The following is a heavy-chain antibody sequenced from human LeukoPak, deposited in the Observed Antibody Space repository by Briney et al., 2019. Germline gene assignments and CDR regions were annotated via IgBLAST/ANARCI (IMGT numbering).Heavy chain of an antibody. J-gene: IGHJ4*02. V-gene: IGHV3-53*01. D-gene: IGHD1-26*01. CDR3: ARDMGYSGSWPGYFDY. CDR1: GFTVSSNY. CDR2: IYSSGST. Sequence: PGGSLRLSCAASGFTVSSNYMSWVRQAPGKGLEWVSVIYSSGSTYYADSVEGRFTISRDNAKNSLYLQMKSLRAEDTTVYYCARDMGYSGSWPGYFDYWGQGVLVTVSS.